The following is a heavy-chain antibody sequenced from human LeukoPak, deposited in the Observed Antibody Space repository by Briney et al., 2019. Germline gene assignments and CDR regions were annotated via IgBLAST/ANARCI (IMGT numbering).Heavy chain of an antibody. CDR3: ARDGDYDFWSGYSAIDY. D-gene: IGHD3-3*01. CDR1: GFTFSSYA. CDR2: ISSNGGST. V-gene: IGHV3-64*01. Sequence: PGGSLRLSCAASGFTFSSYAMHWVRQAPGKGLEYVSAISSNGGSTYYANSVKGRFTISRDNSKNTLYLQMGSLRAEDMAVYYCARDGDYDFWSGYSAIDYWGQGTLVTVSS. J-gene: IGHJ4*02.